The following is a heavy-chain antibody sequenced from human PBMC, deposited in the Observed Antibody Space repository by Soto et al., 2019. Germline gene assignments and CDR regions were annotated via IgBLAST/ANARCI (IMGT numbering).Heavy chain of an antibody. CDR1: GFTFSSYA. D-gene: IGHD4-17*01. V-gene: IGHV3-23*01. Sequence: EVQLLESGGGLVQPGGSLRLSCAASGFTFSSYAMSWVRQAPGKGLEWVSYISGSGSGTYYADSVKGRFTISRDNSKNTLSLQMNSLRVEDTAIYYCAKERVTTTTFDYWGQGILVTVSS. CDR2: ISGSGSGT. CDR3: AKERVTTTTFDY. J-gene: IGHJ4*02.